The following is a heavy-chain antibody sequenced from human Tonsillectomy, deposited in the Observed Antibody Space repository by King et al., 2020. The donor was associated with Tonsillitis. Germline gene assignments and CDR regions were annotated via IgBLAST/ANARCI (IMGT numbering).Heavy chain of an antibody. CDR2: INGGGDT. Sequence: VQLVESGGVVVQPGGSLRLSCAASGFMFGAYSMHWVRQPPGKGLEFVSLINGGGDTYYADSVKGRFTISRDNSKNSLFLQMNGLRPEDTACYYCARAQRGSYDYWGQGTLVTVSS. CDR3: ARAQRGSYDY. J-gene: IGHJ4*02. CDR1: GFMFGAYS. D-gene: IGHD1-26*01. V-gene: IGHV3-43*01.